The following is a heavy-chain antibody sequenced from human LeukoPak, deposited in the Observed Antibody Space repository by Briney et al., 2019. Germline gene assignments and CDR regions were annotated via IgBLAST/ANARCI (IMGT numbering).Heavy chain of an antibody. CDR1: GYTFTNYA. CDR3: ARGRDYGDLDA. D-gene: IGHD4-17*01. J-gene: IGHJ5*02. CDR2: INTNTGSP. Sequence: ASVKVSCKGSGYTFTNYAIHWVRQAPGQGLEWMGWINTNTGSPTYAQGFTGRFVFSLDTSVSTAYLQITSLKSEDTAVYYCARGRDYGDLDAWGQGTLVTVSS. V-gene: IGHV7-4-1*02.